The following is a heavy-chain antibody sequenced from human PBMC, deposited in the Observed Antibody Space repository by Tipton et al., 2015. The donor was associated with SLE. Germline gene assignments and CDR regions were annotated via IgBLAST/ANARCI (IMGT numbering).Heavy chain of an antibody. J-gene: IGHJ6*03. CDR2: IYYSGST. CDR1: GVSISSYY. V-gene: IGHV4-59*01. Sequence: PGLVKPSQTLSLTCTVSGVSISSYYWSWIRLPPGKGLEWIGYIYYSGSTNYNPSLKSRVTISVDTSKNQFSLKLSSVTAADTAVYYCARAQTPTLYYMDVRGKGTTVTVSS. CDR3: ARAQTPTLYYMDV.